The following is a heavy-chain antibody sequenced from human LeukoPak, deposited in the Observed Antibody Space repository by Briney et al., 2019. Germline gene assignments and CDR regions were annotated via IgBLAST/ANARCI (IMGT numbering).Heavy chain of an antibody. CDR1: GFTFGQYY. CDR3: ARGQHYYDNYGAFAI. CDR2: MSVSGSTT. D-gene: IGHD3-22*01. Sequence: GGSLRLSCAASGFTFGQYYMSWIRQAPGKGLELVAFMSVSGSTTDYADSVKGRFTISRDNTNNSLYLQMNNLRAEDTAVFYCARGQHYYDNYGAFAIWGQGTMVTVSS. J-gene: IGHJ3*02. V-gene: IGHV3-11*01.